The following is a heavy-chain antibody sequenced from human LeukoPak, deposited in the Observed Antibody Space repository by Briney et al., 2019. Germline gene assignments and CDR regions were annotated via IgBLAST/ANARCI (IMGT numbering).Heavy chain of an antibody. CDR2: IIPIFGTA. D-gene: IGHD2-15*01. V-gene: IGHV1-69*05. CDR1: GGTFSSYA. CDR3: AREKYCSGGSCYGDAFDI. J-gene: IGHJ3*02. Sequence: SVKVSCKASGGTFSSYAISWVRQAPGQGLEWMGGIIPIFGTANYAQKFQGRVTITTVESTSTAYMELSSLRSEDTAVYYCAREKYCSGGSCYGDAFDIWGQGTMVTVSS.